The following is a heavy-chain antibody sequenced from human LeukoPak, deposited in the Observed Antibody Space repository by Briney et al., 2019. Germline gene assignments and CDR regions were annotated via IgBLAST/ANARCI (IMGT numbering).Heavy chain of an antibody. J-gene: IGHJ4*02. V-gene: IGHV3-30*03. D-gene: IGHD4-23*01. CDR3: AVDYGGNNY. CDR2: ISYDGSNK. CDR1: GFTFSSYG. Sequence: GGSLRLSCAASGFTFSSYGMHWVRQAPGKGLEWVAVISYDGSNKYYADSVKGRFTISRDDSKNTLYLQMNSLRAEDTAVYYCAVDYGGNNYWGQGTLVTVSS.